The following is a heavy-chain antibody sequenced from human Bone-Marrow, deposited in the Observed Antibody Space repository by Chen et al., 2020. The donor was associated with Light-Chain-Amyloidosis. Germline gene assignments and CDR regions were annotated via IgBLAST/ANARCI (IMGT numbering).Heavy chain of an antibody. CDR3: ARYDKWAFDY. D-gene: IGHD3-22*01. V-gene: IGHV3-48*01. CDR1: GFIFSSYG. CDR2: ISNNNI. Sequence: EVQLVESGGGLVQPGGSLRPSCAAAGFIFSSYGMNWVRQAPGKGLEWLSYISNNNIYYADSVKGRFTISRDNARNSLSLQMNSLRAEDSAVYYCARYDKWAFDYWGQGTLVTVSS. J-gene: IGHJ4*02.